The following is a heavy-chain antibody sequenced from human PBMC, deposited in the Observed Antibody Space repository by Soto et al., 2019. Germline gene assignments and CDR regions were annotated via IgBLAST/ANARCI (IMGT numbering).Heavy chain of an antibody. Sequence: GGSLRLSCAASGFTFSSYSMNWVRQAPGKGLEWVSYISSSSSTIYYADSVKGRFTISRDNAKNSLYLQMNSLRAEDTAVYYCARDSPYDYIWGSYRPNFDYWGQGTLVTVSS. CDR3: ARDSPYDYIWGSYRPNFDY. V-gene: IGHV3-48*01. J-gene: IGHJ4*02. CDR1: GFTFSSYS. D-gene: IGHD3-16*02. CDR2: ISSSSSTI.